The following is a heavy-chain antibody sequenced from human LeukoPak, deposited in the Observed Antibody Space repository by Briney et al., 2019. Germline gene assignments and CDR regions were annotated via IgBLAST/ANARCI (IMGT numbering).Heavy chain of an antibody. V-gene: IGHV1-18*01. CDR3: ARDQYYDSKGWFDP. CDR1: GYTFNSHG. D-gene: IGHD3-22*01. Sequence: GESLKISCKSSGYTFNSHGITWVRQAPGQGLEWMGWIHTYNGHTNYAQKLQGRVTMTTDTSTSTAYMELRSLRSDDTAVYYCARDQYYDSKGWFDPWGQGTLVTVSS. J-gene: IGHJ5*02. CDR2: IHTYNGHT.